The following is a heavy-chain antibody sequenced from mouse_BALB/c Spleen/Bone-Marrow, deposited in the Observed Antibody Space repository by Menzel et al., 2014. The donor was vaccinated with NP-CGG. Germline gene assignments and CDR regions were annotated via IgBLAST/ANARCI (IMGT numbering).Heavy chain of an antibody. J-gene: IGHJ2*01. V-gene: IGHV14-3*02. CDR2: IDPANGNT. Sequence: VQLQQSGAELVKPGASVKLPCTASGFNIKDTYMHWVKQRPEQGLEWIGRIDPANGNTKYDPKFQGKATITADTSSNTAYLQLSSLTSEDTAVYYCASYYYGHYFDYWGQGTTLTVSS. CDR1: GFNIKDTY. CDR3: ASYYYGHYFDY. D-gene: IGHD1-1*01.